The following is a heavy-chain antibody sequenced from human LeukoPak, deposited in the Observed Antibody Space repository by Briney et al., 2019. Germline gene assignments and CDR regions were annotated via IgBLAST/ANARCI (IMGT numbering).Heavy chain of an antibody. CDR3: ARDTPPPAYGFWSGAPSY. Sequence: PGGSLRLSCAASGFTFSSYAMHWVRQAPGKGLEWVAVISYDGSNKYYADSVKGRFTISRDNSKNTLYLQMNSLRAEDTAVYYCARDTPPPAYGFWSGAPSYWGQGTLVTVSS. V-gene: IGHV3-30*01. D-gene: IGHD3-3*01. J-gene: IGHJ4*02. CDR2: ISYDGSNK. CDR1: GFTFSSYA.